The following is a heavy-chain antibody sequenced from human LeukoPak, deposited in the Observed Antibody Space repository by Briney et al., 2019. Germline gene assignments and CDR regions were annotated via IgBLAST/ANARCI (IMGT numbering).Heavy chain of an antibody. CDR2: ISYDGSNK. V-gene: IGHV3-30*18. D-gene: IGHD1-26*01. J-gene: IGHJ4*02. Sequence: GRSLRLSCAASGFTFSNYGIRWVRQAPGKGLEWVAVISYDGSNKYYADSVKGRFTISRDNSKNTLYLQMNSLRAEDTAVYYCAKEVRDSGSYRFDYWGQGTLVTVSS. CDR3: AKEVRDSGSYRFDY. CDR1: GFTFSNYG.